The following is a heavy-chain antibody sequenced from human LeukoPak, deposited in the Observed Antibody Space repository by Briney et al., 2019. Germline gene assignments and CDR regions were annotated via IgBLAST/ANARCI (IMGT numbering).Heavy chain of an antibody. CDR3: AKDYSEVLLWFGESKGGTEYFQH. J-gene: IGHJ1*01. D-gene: IGHD3-10*01. CDR2: IRYDGSNK. V-gene: IGHV3-30*02. Sequence: PGGSLRLSCAASGFTFSSYGMHWVRQAPGKGLEWVAFIRYDGSNKYYADSVKGRFTISRDNSKNTLYLQMNSLRAEDTAVYYCAKDYSEVLLWFGESKGGTEYFQHWGQGTLVTVSS. CDR1: GFTFSSYG.